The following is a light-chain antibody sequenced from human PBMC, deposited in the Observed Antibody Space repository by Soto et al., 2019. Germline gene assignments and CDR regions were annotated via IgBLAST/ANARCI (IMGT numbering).Light chain of an antibody. CDR2: WAS. CDR3: QQYYSTPLT. CDR1: QSVLYSSNNKNY. Sequence: DIVMTQSPASLAVSLGERATINCKSSQSVLYSSNNKNYLAWYQQKPGQPPKLLIHWASTRKSGVPDRFSGSGSGTDFTLTISSLQAEDVAVYYCQQYYSTPLTFGGGTKVEIK. J-gene: IGKJ4*01. V-gene: IGKV4-1*01.